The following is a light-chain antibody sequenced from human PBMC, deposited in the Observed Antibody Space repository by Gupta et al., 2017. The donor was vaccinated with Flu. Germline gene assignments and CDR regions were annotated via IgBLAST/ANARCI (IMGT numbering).Light chain of an antibody. CDR3: GSYTRSSTWV. V-gene: IGLV2-14*01. CDR1: SSDIGGYNY. J-gene: IGLJ3*02. CDR2: EVT. Sequence: QSALTQPASVSGSPGQSITISCTGTSSDIGGYNYVSWYQQHPGKAPKLMIYEVTNRPSGVSNRFSGSKSGNTASLTISGLQAEDEADYFCGSYTRSSTWVFGGGTNLTVL.